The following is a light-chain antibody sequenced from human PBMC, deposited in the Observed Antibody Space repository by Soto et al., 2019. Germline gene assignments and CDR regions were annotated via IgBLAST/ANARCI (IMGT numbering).Light chain of an antibody. Sequence: DIQMTQSPSTLSASVGDRVTITCRASQSISHFLAWYQQKPGKVPKLLIYDASNLGSGVPSRFSGSGSGTDFTLTISSLQPDDFATYYCQHYNSYSEAFGQGTKVDI. V-gene: IGKV1-5*01. CDR3: QHYNSYSEA. J-gene: IGKJ1*01. CDR2: DAS. CDR1: QSISHF.